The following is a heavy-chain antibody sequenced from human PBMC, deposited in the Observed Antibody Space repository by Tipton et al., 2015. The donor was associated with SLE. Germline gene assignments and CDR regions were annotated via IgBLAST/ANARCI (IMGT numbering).Heavy chain of an antibody. CDR2: ISSSGYI. D-gene: IGHD3-22*01. V-gene: IGHV3-21*01. Sequence: SLRLSCAASGFIFSTHIMNWVRQAPGKGLEWVSSISSSGYIYYTDSVKGRFTISRDNARNSLYLQMNSLRAEDTAVYYCARDVDSSGFYDYYFDYWGHGILVTVSS. J-gene: IGHJ4*01. CDR3: ARDVDSSGFYDYYFDY. CDR1: GFIFSTHI.